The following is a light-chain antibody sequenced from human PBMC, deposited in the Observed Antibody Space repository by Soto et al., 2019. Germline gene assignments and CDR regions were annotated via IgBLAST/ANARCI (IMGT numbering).Light chain of an antibody. Sequence: QSVLTQPPSASGSPGQSVTISCTGTSSDVGGYNYVSWYQQHPGKAPKLMIYEVSMRPSGAPDRFSGSKSGNTASLTVSGLQAEDEADYYCSSYAGSNNYVFGTGTKVTVL. V-gene: IGLV2-8*01. CDR1: SSDVGGYNY. CDR2: EVS. CDR3: SSYAGSNNYV. J-gene: IGLJ1*01.